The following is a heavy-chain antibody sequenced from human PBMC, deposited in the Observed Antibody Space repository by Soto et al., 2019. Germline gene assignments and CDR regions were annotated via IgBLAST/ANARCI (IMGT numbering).Heavy chain of an antibody. J-gene: IGHJ6*02. Sequence: PGGSLRLSCAASGFTFSNAWMGWVRQAPGKGLEWVGRIKSKTDGGTTDYAAPVKGRFTISRDDSKNTLYLQMNSLKTEDTAVYYCTKEVAARPHYYYGMDVWGQGTTVTVSS. CDR1: GFTFSNAW. CDR3: TKEVAARPHYYYGMDV. CDR2: IKSKTDGGTT. D-gene: IGHD6-6*01. V-gene: IGHV3-15*01.